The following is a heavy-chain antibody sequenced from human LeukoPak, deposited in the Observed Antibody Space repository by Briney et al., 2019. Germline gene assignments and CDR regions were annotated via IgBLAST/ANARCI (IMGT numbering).Heavy chain of an antibody. J-gene: IGHJ4*02. D-gene: IGHD3-22*01. V-gene: IGHV3-23*01. Sequence: GGSLRLSCAASGFTFNHYAMSWVRQAPGKGLEWVSYISGSGGSRDYADSVKGRFTISRDNSKNTLYLHMNSLRAEDTAVYFCAYLDSSGYYYGRLRYWGQGTPVTVSS. CDR3: AYLDSSGYYYGRLRY. CDR2: ISGSGGSR. CDR1: GFTFNHYA.